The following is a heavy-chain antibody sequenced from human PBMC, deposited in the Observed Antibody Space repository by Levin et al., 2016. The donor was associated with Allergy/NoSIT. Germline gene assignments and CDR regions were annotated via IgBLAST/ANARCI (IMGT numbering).Heavy chain of an antibody. CDR3: ARGFIAVARYYYMDV. V-gene: IGHV4-4*02. J-gene: IGHJ6*03. Sequence: VRQAPGKGLEWIGEIYHSGSTNYNPSLKSRVTISVDKSKNQFSLKLSSVTAADTAVYYCARGFIAVARYYYMDVWGKGTTVTVSS. D-gene: IGHD6-19*01. CDR2: IYHSGST.